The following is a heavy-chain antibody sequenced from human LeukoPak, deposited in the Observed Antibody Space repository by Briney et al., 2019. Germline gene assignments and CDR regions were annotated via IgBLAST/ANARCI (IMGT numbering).Heavy chain of an antibody. V-gene: IGHV3-30*03. Sequence: GGSLRLSCAASGFTFSNFLMTWVRQAPGKGLEWVAVISYDGSNKYYADSVKGRFTISRDNSKNTLYLQMNSLRAEDTAVYYCARHGSIQLWSEKNRHFDYWGQGTLVTVSS. CDR2: ISYDGSNK. D-gene: IGHD5-18*01. J-gene: IGHJ4*02. CDR3: ARHGSIQLWSEKNRHFDY. CDR1: GFTFSNFL.